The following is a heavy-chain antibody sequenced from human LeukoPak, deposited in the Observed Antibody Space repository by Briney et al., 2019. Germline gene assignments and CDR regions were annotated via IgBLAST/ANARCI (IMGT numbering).Heavy chain of an antibody. CDR1: GGSISSGGYY. D-gene: IGHD3-22*01. J-gene: IGHJ4*02. CDR2: IYYSGST. Sequence: SETLSLTCTVSGGSISSGGYYWSWIRQHPGKGLERLGYIYYSGSTYYNPSLKSRVTISVDTSKNQFSLKLSSVTAADTAVYYCARSSSYYDSSGVFDYWGQGTLVTVSS. CDR3: ARSSSYYDSSGVFDY. V-gene: IGHV4-31*03.